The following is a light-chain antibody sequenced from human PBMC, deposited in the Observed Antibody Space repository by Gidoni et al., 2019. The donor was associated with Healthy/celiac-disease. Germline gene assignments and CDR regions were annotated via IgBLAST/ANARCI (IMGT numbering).Light chain of an antibody. CDR2: SNN. Sequence: QSVLTQPPSAYGTPGQRVTISCSGSSSNIGSNTVHWYQQLPGTAPKLLIYSNNQRPSGVPDRFSGSKSGTSASLAISGLQSEDEADYYCAAWDDSLNGWVFGGGTKLTVL. V-gene: IGLV1-44*01. CDR1: SSNIGSNT. CDR3: AAWDDSLNGWV. J-gene: IGLJ3*02.